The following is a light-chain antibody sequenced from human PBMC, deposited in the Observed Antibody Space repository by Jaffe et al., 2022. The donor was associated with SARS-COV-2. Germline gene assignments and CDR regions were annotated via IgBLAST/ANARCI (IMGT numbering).Light chain of an antibody. CDR2: GAS. J-gene: IGKJ1*01. CDR3: QQYNKWPQT. CDR1: QSVSSK. V-gene: IGKV3-15*01. Sequence: EIVLTQSPATLSVSPGERATLSCRATQSVSSKLAWYQQKPGQAPRLLMYGASTRATGIPARFSGSGSGTEFTLTISSLQSEDFAVYYCQQYNKWPQTFGQGTKVEVK.